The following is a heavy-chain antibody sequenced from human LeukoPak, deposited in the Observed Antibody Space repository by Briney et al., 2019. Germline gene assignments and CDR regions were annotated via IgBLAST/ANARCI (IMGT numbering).Heavy chain of an antibody. Sequence: PSETLSLTCTVSGGSISSGGYYWSWIRQHPGKGLEWIGYIYYSGSTYYNPSLKSRVTISVDTSKNQFSLKLSSVTAADTAVYYCARVPADLYSGSFGHFDLWGRGTLVTVSS. J-gene: IGHJ2*01. CDR2: IYYSGST. V-gene: IGHV4-31*03. D-gene: IGHD1-26*01. CDR1: GGSISSGGYY. CDR3: ARVPADLYSGSFGHFDL.